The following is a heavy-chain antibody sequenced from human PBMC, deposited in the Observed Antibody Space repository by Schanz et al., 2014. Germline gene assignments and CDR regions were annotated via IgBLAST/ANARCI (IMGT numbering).Heavy chain of an antibody. CDR3: AKVRCSSGWRGDYFDE. D-gene: IGHD2-2*01. CDR2: ISASGGDT. CDR1: EFTFSTDA. Sequence: DVHLLESGGGLVQPGGSLRLSCAASEFTFSTDAMSWVRQAPGKGLEWLSVISASGGDTYYADSVKGRFTISRDNSKNTLYLQMKSLRGEDTAVYYCAKVRCSSGWRGDYFDEWGQGTLVTVAS. J-gene: IGHJ4*02. V-gene: IGHV3-23*01.